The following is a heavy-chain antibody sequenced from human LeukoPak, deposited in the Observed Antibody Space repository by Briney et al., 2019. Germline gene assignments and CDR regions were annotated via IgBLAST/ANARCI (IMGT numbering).Heavy chain of an antibody. J-gene: IGHJ4*02. CDR3: ARQVYDGSGYPTFDN. V-gene: IGHV4-59*08. CDR2: IYYSGST. Sequence: SETLSLTCTVSGGSISSYYWSWIRQPPGKGLEWIGYIYYSGSTNYNPSLKSRVTISVDTSKNQFSLKLSSVTAADTAVYYCARQVYDGSGYPTFDNWGQGTLVTVSS. D-gene: IGHD3-22*01. CDR1: GGSISSYY.